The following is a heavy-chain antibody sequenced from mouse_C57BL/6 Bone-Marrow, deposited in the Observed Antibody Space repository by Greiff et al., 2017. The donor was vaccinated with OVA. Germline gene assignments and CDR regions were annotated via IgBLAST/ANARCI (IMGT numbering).Heavy chain of an antibody. V-gene: IGHV1-15*01. D-gene: IGHD2-4*01. Sequence: VQLQQSGAELVRPGASVTLSCKASGYTFTDYEMHWVKQTPVHGLEWIGAIDPETGGTAYNQKFKGKAILTADKSSSTAYMELRSLTSEDSAVYYCTRSLLRAMDYWGQGTSVTVSA. J-gene: IGHJ4*01. CDR2: IDPETGGT. CDR3: TRSLLRAMDY. CDR1: GYTFTDYE.